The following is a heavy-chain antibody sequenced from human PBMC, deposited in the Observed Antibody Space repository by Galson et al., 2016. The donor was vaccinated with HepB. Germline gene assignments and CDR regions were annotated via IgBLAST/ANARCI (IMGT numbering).Heavy chain of an antibody. V-gene: IGHV3-23*01. J-gene: IGHJ4*02. CDR2: ISGGGVRT. CDR3: AKTITFSGVNTYFDY. Sequence: SLRLSCAASGFSFSDYGMNWVRQAPGKGLQWVSAISGGGVRTWSADFMKGRFTISRDNSRNMLFLEMNSLRAEDTAVYYCAKTITFSGVNTYFDYWGQGTPVTVSS. D-gene: IGHD3-16*01. CDR1: GFSFSDYG.